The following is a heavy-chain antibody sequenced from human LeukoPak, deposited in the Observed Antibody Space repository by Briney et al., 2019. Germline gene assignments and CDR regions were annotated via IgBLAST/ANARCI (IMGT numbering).Heavy chain of an antibody. D-gene: IGHD3-10*02. J-gene: IGHJ6*04. Sequence: GGSLRLSRAASGFTFSSFGMSWVRQAPGKGLEWVSAMSGSGDSTYYADSVKGRFTISRDNAKNSLYLQMNSLRAEDTAVYYCAELGITMIGGVWGKGTTVTISS. CDR2: MSGSGDST. CDR1: GFTFSSFG. CDR3: AELGITMIGGV. V-gene: IGHV3-23*01.